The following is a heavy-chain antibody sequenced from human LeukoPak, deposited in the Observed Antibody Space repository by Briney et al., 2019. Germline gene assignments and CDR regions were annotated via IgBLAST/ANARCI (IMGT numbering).Heavy chain of an antibody. Sequence: SETLSLTCTVSGGSISSNYWSWIRQPPGKGLEWIGYVSYSGSTNYNPSLKSRVTMSVDSSKNQFSLNVSSVTAADTAVYYCARRACSGGSCPNDYWGQGTLVTVSA. CDR2: VSYSGST. V-gene: IGHV4-59*01. D-gene: IGHD2-15*01. J-gene: IGHJ4*02. CDR1: GGSISSNY. CDR3: ARRACSGGSCPNDY.